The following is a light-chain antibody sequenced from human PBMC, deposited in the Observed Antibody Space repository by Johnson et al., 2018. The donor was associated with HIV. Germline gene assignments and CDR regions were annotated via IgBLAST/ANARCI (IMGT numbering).Light chain of an antibody. CDR3: GTWDSSLSAYV. V-gene: IGLV1-51*01. CDR1: SSNIGNNY. Sequence: QSVLTQPPSVSAAPGQKVTISCSGSSSNIGNNYVSWYQQLPGTAPRIVTYDNNKRPSGIPDRFSGSKYDTSGTLGITGLQTGDEADYYCGTWDSSLSAYVFGTGTTVTV. J-gene: IGLJ1*01. CDR2: DNN.